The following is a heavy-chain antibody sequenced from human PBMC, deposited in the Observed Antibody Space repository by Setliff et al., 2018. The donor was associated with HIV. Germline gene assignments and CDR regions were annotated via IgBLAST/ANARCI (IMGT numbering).Heavy chain of an antibody. D-gene: IGHD2-15*01. Sequence: GESLKISCAASGFTFSNYGMHWVRQAPGKGLEWVAVVYNDGFNTWYTDSVKGRFTISRDNSDNTLYLQMNSLSAEDTATYYCAKGTLEHCNGATCYPLDYWGQGTLVTVSS. J-gene: IGHJ4*02. CDR2: VYNDGFNT. CDR1: GFTFSNYG. CDR3: AKGTLEHCNGATCYPLDY. V-gene: IGHV3-33*06.